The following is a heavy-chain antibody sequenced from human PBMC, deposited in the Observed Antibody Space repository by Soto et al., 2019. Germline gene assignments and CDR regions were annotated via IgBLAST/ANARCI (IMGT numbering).Heavy chain of an antibody. V-gene: IGHV1-69*13. CDR1: GCTFSTFG. J-gene: IGHJ4*02. CDR2: IIPFFGTA. CDR3: AKSAPMDAGDKYYYDF. Sequence: RASVKVSCKASGCTFSTFGISCVRQAPGQGLEWMGGIIPFFGTARYSQKFEDRITITADESTNTVYMDLRSLTSEDTAIYYCAKSAPMDAGDKYYYDFWGQGALVTVSS. D-gene: IGHD4-17*01.